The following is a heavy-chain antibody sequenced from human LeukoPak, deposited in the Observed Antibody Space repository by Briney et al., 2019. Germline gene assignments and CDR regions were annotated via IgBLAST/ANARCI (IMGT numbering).Heavy chain of an antibody. CDR1: GFTVSSNY. V-gene: IGHV3-53*01. D-gene: IGHD3-10*01. CDR3: AKDFPAYVRARKDKYYYGSEGDY. J-gene: IGHJ4*02. CDR2: IYSGGST. Sequence: GGSLRLSCAASGFTVSSNYMSWVRQAPGKGLEWVSVIYSGGSTYYADSVKGRFTISRDNSKNTLYLQMNSLRAEDTAVYYCAKDFPAYVRARKDKYYYGSEGDYWGQGTLVTVSS.